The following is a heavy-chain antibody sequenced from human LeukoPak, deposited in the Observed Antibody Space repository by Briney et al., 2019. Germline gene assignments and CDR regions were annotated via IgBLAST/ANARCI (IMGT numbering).Heavy chain of an antibody. CDR2: ISAYNGNT. D-gene: IGHD5-18*01. V-gene: IGHV1-18*01. J-gene: IGHJ4*02. CDR3: ARDAGIQLWRGNFDY. CDR1: GYSSTTYG. Sequence: ASVKVSCKTSGYSSTTYGLSWVRQAPGQGLEWMGWISAYNGNTNYAQKLQGRVTMTTDTSTTTAYMELRSLRSDDTAVYYCARDAGIQLWRGNFDYWGQGTLVTVSS.